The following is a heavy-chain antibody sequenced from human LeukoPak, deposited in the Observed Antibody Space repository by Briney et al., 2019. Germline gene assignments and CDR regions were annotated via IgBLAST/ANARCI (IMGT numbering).Heavy chain of an antibody. CDR2: IYYSGST. CDR1: SGSISSYY. J-gene: IGHJ3*02. V-gene: IGHV4-59*12. CDR3: ARSNYVWGSYRPRQSDAFDI. Sequence: SETLSLTCTVSSGSISSYYWSWIRQPPGKGLEWIGYIYYSGSTNYNPSLKSRVTISVDTSKNQFSLKLSSVTAADTAVYYCARSNYVWGSYRPRQSDAFDIWGQGTMVTVSS. D-gene: IGHD3-16*02.